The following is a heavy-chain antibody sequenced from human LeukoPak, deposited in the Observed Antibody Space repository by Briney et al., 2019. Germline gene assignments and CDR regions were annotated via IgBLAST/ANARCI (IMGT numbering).Heavy chain of an antibody. CDR3: ARVRGVRGVITHHPFDY. D-gene: IGHD3-10*01. CDR2: INPNSGGT. V-gene: IGHV1-2*02. CDR1: GYTFTGYY. Sequence: ASVKVSCKASGYTFTGYYMHWVRQAPGQGLEWMGWINPNSGGTNSAQKFQGRVTMTRNTSISTAYMELSSLRSEDTAVYYCARVRGVRGVITHHPFDYWGQGTLVTVSS. J-gene: IGHJ4*02.